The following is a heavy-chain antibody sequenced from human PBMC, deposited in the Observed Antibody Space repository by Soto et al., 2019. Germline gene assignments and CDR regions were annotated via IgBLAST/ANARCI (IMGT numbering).Heavy chain of an antibody. CDR1: GGSISSSRYY. CDR3: ARDKSLTTDFDY. Sequence: SETLSLTCSVSGGSISSSRYYWGWIRQPPGKGLEWIGSIYYSGSTYYNPSLKSRVTISVDTSKNQFSLKLSSVTAADTAVYFCARDKSLTTDFDYWGQGTLVTVSS. V-gene: IGHV4-39*02. CDR2: IYYSGST. J-gene: IGHJ4*02. D-gene: IGHD3-22*01.